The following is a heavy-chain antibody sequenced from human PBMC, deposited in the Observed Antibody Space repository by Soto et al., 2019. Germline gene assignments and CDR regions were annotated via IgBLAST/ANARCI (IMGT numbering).Heavy chain of an antibody. J-gene: IGHJ6*02. CDR1: GDTDTNYV. V-gene: IGHV1-69*01. Sequence: QVQLVQSGAEVKKPGSSVKVSCKASGDTDTNYVISWVRQAPGQGLEWMGGIFPKFGTTDSAQKLQDRLTITADESTTTVYMQLSSIRLDDTAVYYCEAEMTFGKLAVVWGQGTTVNVSS. D-gene: IGHD3-16*01. CDR3: EAEMTFGKLAVV. CDR2: IFPKFGTT.